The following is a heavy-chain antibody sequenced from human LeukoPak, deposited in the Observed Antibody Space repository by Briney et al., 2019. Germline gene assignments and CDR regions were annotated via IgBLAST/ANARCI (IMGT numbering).Heavy chain of an antibody. J-gene: IGHJ4*02. V-gene: IGHV1-46*01. CDR3: ARVRYYYGSGSYYVFDY. CDR1: GYTFTSYY. Sequence: GASVRVSCKASGYTFTSYYMHWVRQAPGQGLEWMGIINPSGGSTSYAQKFQGRVTMTRDTSTSTVYMELSGLRSDDTAVYYCARVRYYYGSGSYYVFDYWGQGTLVTVSS. CDR2: INPSGGST. D-gene: IGHD3-10*01.